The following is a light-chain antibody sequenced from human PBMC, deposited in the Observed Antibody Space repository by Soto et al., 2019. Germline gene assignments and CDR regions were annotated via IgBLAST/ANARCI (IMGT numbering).Light chain of an antibody. CDR1: SSDVGSYNL. CDR2: EGS. CDR3: CSYAGSSYV. Sequence: QSALTQPASVSGSPGQSITISCTGTSSDVGSYNLVSWYQQHPGKAPKLMIYEGSKRPSGVSNRFSGSKSGNTASLTISGLQAEDEADYYCCSYAGSSYVFGTGTKLTVL. V-gene: IGLV2-23*01. J-gene: IGLJ1*01.